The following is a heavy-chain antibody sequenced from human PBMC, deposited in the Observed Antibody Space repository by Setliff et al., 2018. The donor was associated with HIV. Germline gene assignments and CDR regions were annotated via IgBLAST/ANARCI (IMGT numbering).Heavy chain of an antibody. V-gene: IGHV3-11*04. CDR1: GFTFSDYY. CDR3: VRDLPFAFDI. J-gene: IGHJ3*02. CDR2: ISRDGNTI. Sequence: LRLSCAASGFTFSDYYMSWLRQAPGKGLEWVSYISRDGNTIDYACSLKGRFTISRDNAKNSLYLQMNSLRAEDTAVYYCVRDLPFAFDIWGQGTMVTVSS.